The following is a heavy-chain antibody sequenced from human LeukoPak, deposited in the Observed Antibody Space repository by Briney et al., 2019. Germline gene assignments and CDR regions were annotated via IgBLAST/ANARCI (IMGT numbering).Heavy chain of an antibody. V-gene: IGHV3-30*18. CDR1: GFTFSSYG. CDR2: ISYDGSNK. CDR3: AKDQDPKGYFDY. Sequence: GGSLRLSCAASGFTFSSYGMHWVRQAPGKGLEWVAVISYDGSNKYYADSVKGRFTISRDNSKNTLYLQMNSLRAEDTAVYYCAKDQDPKGYFDYWGQGTLVTVSS. J-gene: IGHJ4*02.